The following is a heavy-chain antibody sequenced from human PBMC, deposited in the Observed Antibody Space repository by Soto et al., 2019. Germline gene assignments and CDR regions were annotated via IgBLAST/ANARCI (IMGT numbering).Heavy chain of an antibody. CDR1: GDFISNTTYY. CDR2: IYFSGSGTS. D-gene: IGHD3-22*01. J-gene: IGHJ4*02. CDR3: ARPRDSCGTSGYYPFDY. Sequence: PSETLSLTCSVSGDFISNTTYYWGWVRQAPGKGLEWVGSIYFSGSGTSHYNPSLKSRVTISVDTYKNQFSLKLTSVTAADAAVYYCARPRDSCGTSGYYPFDYWGQGTLVTVSS. V-gene: IGHV4-39*01.